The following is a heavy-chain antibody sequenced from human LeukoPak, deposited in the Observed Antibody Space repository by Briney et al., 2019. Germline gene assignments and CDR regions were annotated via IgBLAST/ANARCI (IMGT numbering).Heavy chain of an antibody. J-gene: IGHJ3*02. CDR3: ARGRFAYYGDYVKPNNAFDI. CDR2: IYYSGST. CDR1: GGSISSGGYY. D-gene: IGHD4-17*01. V-gene: IGHV4-31*03. Sequence: SETLSLTCTVSGGSISSGGYYWSWIRQHPGKGLEWIGYIYYSGSTYYNPSLKSRVTISVDTSKNQFSLKLSSVTAADTAVYYCARGRFAYYGDYVKPNNAFDIWGQGTMVTVSS.